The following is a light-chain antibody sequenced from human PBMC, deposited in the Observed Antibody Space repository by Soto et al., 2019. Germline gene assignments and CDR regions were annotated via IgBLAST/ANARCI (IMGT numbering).Light chain of an antibody. CDR2: AAS. CDR3: QESFSTPFT. J-gene: IGKJ3*01. Sequence: DIQMTQSPSSLSASLGDRVTITCRASQSIANYLNWYQQKPGKAPELLIYAASSLQSGVPSRFSGSGSGTDFTLTISSLQPEDFATYYCQESFSTPFTFGPGTKVDIK. V-gene: IGKV1-39*01. CDR1: QSIANY.